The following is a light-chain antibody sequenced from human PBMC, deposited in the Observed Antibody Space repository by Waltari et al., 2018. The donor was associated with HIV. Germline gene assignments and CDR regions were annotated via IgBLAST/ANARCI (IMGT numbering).Light chain of an antibody. CDR2: YDV. J-gene: IGLJ1*01. Sequence: QSVLTQPPSVSEAPRQRVTISCSGSSSNIGNNAVNWYQHLPGKAPKLLIYYDVLLPSGVSDRFSGSKSGTSASLAISGLQSEDDADYYCAAWDDSLNGYVFGTGTKVTVL. CDR3: AAWDDSLNGYV. V-gene: IGLV1-36*01. CDR1: SSNIGNNA.